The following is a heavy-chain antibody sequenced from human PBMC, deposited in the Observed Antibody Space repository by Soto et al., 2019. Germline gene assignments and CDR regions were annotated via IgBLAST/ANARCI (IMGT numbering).Heavy chain of an antibody. CDR3: AKDYEVSPPVASAWYSNYFYGVDV. J-gene: IGHJ6*02. CDR1: GFSFSKYG. D-gene: IGHD6-19*01. V-gene: IGHV3-30*18. Sequence: QVALVESGGGVVRPGRSLRLSCGASGFSFSKYGMHWVRQAPGEGLEWLSLISYDGSEKCYAESVKGRFTISRDNSKNTLYLQMNSLRGDDTAVYFCAKDYEVSPPVASAWYSNYFYGVDVWARGTTVTVSS. CDR2: ISYDGSEK.